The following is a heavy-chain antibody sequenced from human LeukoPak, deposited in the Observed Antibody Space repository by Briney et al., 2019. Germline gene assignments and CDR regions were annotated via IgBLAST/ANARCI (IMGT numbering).Heavy chain of an antibody. D-gene: IGHD6-19*01. J-gene: IGHJ4*02. CDR2: IYYSGST. V-gene: IGHV4-39*07. CDR3: ARDNSGPIDY. CDR1: GGSISRSSYY. Sequence: SETLSLTCSVSGGSISRSSYYWGWIRQPPGKGLEWIGSIYYSGSTYYNPSLKSRVTISVDTSKNQFSLRLSSVTAADTAVYYCARDNSGPIDYWGQGTLVTVSS.